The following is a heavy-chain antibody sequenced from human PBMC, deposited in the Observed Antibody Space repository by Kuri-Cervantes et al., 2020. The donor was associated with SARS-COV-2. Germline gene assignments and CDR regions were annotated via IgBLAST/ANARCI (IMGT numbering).Heavy chain of an antibody. D-gene: IGHD4-17*01. CDR3: IDLGAGAHDYGVAV. J-gene: IGHJ6*04. CDR1: GFTFSSYA. CDR2: ISGSGGST. V-gene: IGHV3-23*01. Sequence: GGSLRLSCAASGFTFSSYAMSWVRQAPGKGLEWVSAISGSGGSTYYADSVKGRFTISRDSSKNTLYLQMNSLRAEDTAVYYCIDLGAGAHDYGVAVWGKGTTVTVSS.